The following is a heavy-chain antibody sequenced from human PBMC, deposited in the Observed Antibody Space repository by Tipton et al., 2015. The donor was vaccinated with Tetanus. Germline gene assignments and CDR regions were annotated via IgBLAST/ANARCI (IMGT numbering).Heavy chain of an antibody. CDR1: GGSFSGSY. D-gene: IGHD2-15*01. CDR3: ARGASVVPNWFDP. J-gene: IGHJ5*02. Sequence: TLSLPCAVSGGSFSGSYWSWIRQPPGKGLEWIGEINHSGSTNYNPSLKSRVTISVDTSKNQFSLKLSSVTAADTAVYYCARGASVVPNWFDPWGQGTLVTVSS. CDR2: INHSGST. V-gene: IGHV4-34*01.